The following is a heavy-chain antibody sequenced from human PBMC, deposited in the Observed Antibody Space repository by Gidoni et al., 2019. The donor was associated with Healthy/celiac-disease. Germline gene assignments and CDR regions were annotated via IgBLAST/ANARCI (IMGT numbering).Heavy chain of an antibody. Sequence: EVQLVESGGGLVQPGGSLRLSCAASGFTFSDHYLDWVRQAPGKGLEWVGRTRNKANSYTTEYAASVKGRFTISRDDSKNSLYLQMNSLKTEDTAVYYCARARYDFWSGYPDAFDIWGQGTMVTVSS. V-gene: IGHV3-72*01. CDR2: TRNKANSYTT. CDR1: GFTFSDHY. CDR3: ARARYDFWSGYPDAFDI. D-gene: IGHD3-3*01. J-gene: IGHJ3*02.